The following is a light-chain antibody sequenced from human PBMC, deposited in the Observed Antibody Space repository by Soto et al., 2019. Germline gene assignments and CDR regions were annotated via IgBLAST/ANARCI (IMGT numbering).Light chain of an antibody. CDR2: LNSDGSH. V-gene: IGLV4-69*01. CDR1: SGHSSYA. CDR3: QTWGTGIRV. J-gene: IGLJ2*01. Sequence: QLVLTQSPSASASLGASVKLTCTLSSGHSSYAIAWHQQQPEKGPRYLMKLNSDGSHSTGDGIPDRFSGSSSGAARYLTISCLQSEDEADYYCQTWGTGIRVFGGGTKLTVL.